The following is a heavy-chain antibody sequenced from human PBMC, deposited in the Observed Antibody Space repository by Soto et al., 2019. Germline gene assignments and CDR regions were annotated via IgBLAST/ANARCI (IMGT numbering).Heavy chain of an antibody. CDR2: ISWNSGSI. CDR1: GFTFDDYA. J-gene: IGHJ6*03. CDR3: AKDIASAGTANYYYMDV. Sequence: PGGSLRLSCAASGFTFDDYAMHWVRQAPGKGLEWVSGISWNSGSIGYADSVKGRFTISRDNAKNSLYLQMNSLRAEDTALYYCAKDIASAGTANYYYMDVWGKGTTVTVSS. V-gene: IGHV3-9*01. D-gene: IGHD6-13*01.